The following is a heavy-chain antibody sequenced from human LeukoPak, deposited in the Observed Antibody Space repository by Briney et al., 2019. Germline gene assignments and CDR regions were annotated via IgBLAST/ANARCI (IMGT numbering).Heavy chain of an antibody. D-gene: IGHD6-13*01. CDR2: INPNSGGT. J-gene: IGHJ6*02. CDR1: GYTFTGYY. Sequence: ASVKVSCKASGYTFTGYYMHWVRQAPGQGLEWMGWINPNSGGTNYAQKFQGRVTMTRDTSISTAYMELSRLRSDDTAVYYCARDQGIAAAEPFYYYYGMDVWGRGTTVTVSS. CDR3: ARDQGIAAAEPFYYYYGMDV. V-gene: IGHV1-2*02.